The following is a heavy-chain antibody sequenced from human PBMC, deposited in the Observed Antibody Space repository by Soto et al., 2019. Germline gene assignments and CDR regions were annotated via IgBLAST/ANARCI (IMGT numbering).Heavy chain of an antibody. V-gene: IGHV4-39*01. J-gene: IGHJ4*02. D-gene: IGHD2-2*01. CDR3: ARGLGYCSSTSCYTFGYFDY. CDR2: IYYSGST. CDR1: GGSISSSSYY. Sequence: QLQLQESGPGLVKPSETLSLTCTVSGGSISSSSYYWGWIRQPPGKGLEWIGSIYYSGSTYYNPSLKSRVTISVDTSKNQFSLKLSSVTAADTAVYYCARGLGYCSSTSCYTFGYFDYWGQGTLVTVSS.